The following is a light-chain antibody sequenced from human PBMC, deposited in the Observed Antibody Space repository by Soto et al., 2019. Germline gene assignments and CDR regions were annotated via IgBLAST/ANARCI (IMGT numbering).Light chain of an antibody. J-gene: IGLJ1*01. V-gene: IGLV2-23*01. CDR2: EGS. CDR3: CSYAGSSTFYV. Sequence: SVLTQPASVTGSPGQSITISCTGTSSDVGSYNLVSWYQQHTGKAPKLMVYEGSKRPSGVSNRFSGSKSGNTASLTISGLQAEDEADYYCCSYAGSSTFYVFGTGTKVTVL. CDR1: SSDVGSYNL.